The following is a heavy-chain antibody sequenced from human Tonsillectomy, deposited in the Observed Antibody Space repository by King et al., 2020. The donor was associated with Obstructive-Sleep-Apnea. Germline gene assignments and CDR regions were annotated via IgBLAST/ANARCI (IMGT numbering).Heavy chain of an antibody. J-gene: IGHJ4*02. Sequence: VQLVESGGGVVQPGRSLRLSCAASGFTFSSYGMHWVRQAPGKGLEWVASISYEGSNEYYAHSVKGRFTISRDNSKNTLYLQMNSLGAEEPAVYYCAKPLGGYFSDMTMLRGVHYYFDYWGQGTLVTVSS. D-gene: IGHD3-10*01. CDR3: AKPLGGYFSDMTMLRGVHYYFDY. V-gene: IGHV3-30*18. CDR2: ISYEGSNE. CDR1: GFTFSSYG.